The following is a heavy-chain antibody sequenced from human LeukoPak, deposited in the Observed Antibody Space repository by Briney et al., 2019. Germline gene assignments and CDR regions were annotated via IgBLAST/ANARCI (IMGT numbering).Heavy chain of an antibody. V-gene: IGHV3-33*08. J-gene: IGHJ6*02. CDR2: IWFDKNQ. CDR3: ARDRHCVNGVCHSPPGMDV. D-gene: IGHD2-8*01. CDR1: GFTFSSYA. Sequence: GGSLRLSCAASGFTFSSYAMHWVRQAPGKGLEWVADIWFDKNQHFADSVKGRFAISRDNSKNTVYLQINSLRAEDTAVYYCARDRHCVNGVCHSPPGMDVWGQGTTVTVSS.